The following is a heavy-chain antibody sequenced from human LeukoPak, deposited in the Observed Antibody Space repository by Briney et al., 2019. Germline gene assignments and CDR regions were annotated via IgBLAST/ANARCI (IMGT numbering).Heavy chain of an antibody. CDR2: INPDGSHT. J-gene: IGHJ6*02. CDR1: GITFDSCW. D-gene: IGHD6-19*01. CDR3: ARDPYSSGWPSYYYYGMDV. Sequence: GGSLRLSCGVSGITFDSCWMNWVRQAPGQGLEWVANINPDGSHTSYVDSVRGRFTISRDNAKNSLYLQMNSLRAEDTAVYYCARDPYSSGWPSYYYYGMDVWGQGTTVTVSS. V-gene: IGHV3-7*01.